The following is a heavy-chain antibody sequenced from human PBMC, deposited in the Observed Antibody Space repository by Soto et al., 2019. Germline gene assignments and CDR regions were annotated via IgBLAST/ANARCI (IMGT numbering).Heavy chain of an antibody. CDR3: ARDTMHYDFWSGYQYYYYYGMDV. D-gene: IGHD3-3*01. V-gene: IGHV4-38-2*02. CDR1: GYSISSGYY. CDR2: IYHSGST. J-gene: IGHJ6*02. Sequence: SETLSLTCAVSGYSISSGYYWGWIRQPPGKGLEWIGSIYHSGSTYYNPSLKSRVTISVDTSKNQFSLKLSSVTAADTAVYYCARDTMHYDFWSGYQYYYYYGMDVWGQGTTVTVS.